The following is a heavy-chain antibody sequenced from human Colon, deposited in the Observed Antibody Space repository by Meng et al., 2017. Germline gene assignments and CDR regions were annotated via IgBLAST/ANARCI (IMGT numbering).Heavy chain of an antibody. CDR3: ARDGSGSRPFDY. Sequence: QVQLHESGPGLVNPSGTLSLTCTVSGGSISSYYWTWIRQPAGKGLEWIGRIYSSGSTNYNPSLKSRVTMSVDTSKNQVSLNLTSVTAADTAVYYCARDGSGSRPFDYWGQGTLVTVSS. V-gene: IGHV4-4*07. CDR2: IYSSGST. J-gene: IGHJ4*02. D-gene: IGHD3-10*01. CDR1: GGSISSYY.